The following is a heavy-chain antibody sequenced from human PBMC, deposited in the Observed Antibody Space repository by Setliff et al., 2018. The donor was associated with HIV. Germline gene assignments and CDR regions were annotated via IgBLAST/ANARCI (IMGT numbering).Heavy chain of an antibody. CDR1: GGTFSDYA. D-gene: IGHD6-19*01. Sequence: KVSCKASGGTFSDYAISWVRQAPGQGLEWMGGIVPVFGTANYAQKFQDRVTITADESTSTAYMELSSLRSEDTAVYYCARVVEYSSGWYESYYFDYWGQGTLVTVSS. CDR3: ARVVEYSSGWYESYYFDY. V-gene: IGHV1-69*01. J-gene: IGHJ4*02. CDR2: IVPVFGTA.